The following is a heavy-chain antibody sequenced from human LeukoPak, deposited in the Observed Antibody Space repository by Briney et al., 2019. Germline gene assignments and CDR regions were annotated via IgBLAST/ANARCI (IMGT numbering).Heavy chain of an antibody. V-gene: IGHV4-30-4*01. CDR3: APSSWGVGWFDP. CDR1: GGSISSGDYY. Sequence: SETLSLTCTVSGGSISSGDYYWSWIRQPPGKGLEWIGYIYYSGSTYYNPSLKSRVTISVDTSKNQFSLKLSSVTAADTVVYYCAPSSWGVGWFDPWGQGTLVTVSS. D-gene: IGHD6-13*01. CDR2: IYYSGST. J-gene: IGHJ5*02.